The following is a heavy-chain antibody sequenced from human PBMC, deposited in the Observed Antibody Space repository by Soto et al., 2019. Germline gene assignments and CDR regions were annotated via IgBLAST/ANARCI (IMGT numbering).Heavy chain of an antibody. CDR1: GGTFSRYA. J-gene: IGHJ2*01. D-gene: IGHD6-19*01. CDR3: AQTLGLAVAGPGRFDL. CDR2: ITPMFGTA. V-gene: IGHV1-69*12. Sequence: QVQLVQSGAEVKKYGSSVKVSCKASGGTFSRYAISWVRQAPGQGLEWMGGITPMFGTANYAQKFQGRVTITEDESTNTAYMEPSSLRSDDTAMYYFAQTLGLAVAGPGRFDLWGRGTLVTVSS.